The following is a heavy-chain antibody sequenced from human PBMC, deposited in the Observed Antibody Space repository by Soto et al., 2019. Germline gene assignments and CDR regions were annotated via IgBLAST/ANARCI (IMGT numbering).Heavy chain of an antibody. J-gene: IGHJ3*02. CDR1: GGSISSYF. CDR2: IYTSGRT. Sequence: QVHLQESGPGLVKPSETLSLTCTVSGGSISSYFCSWIRQPAGKGLEWIGRIYTSGRTNYNPSLKSRVTMSVDTSKNQFSLKLSSVTAADTAVYYCARESTVVTLRTFDIWGQGTMVTVSS. D-gene: IGHD2-21*02. CDR3: ARESTVVTLRTFDI. V-gene: IGHV4-4*07.